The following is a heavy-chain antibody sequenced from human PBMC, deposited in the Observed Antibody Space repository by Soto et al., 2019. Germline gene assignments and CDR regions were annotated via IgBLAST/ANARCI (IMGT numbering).Heavy chain of an antibody. J-gene: IGHJ6*02. D-gene: IGHD2-2*01. V-gene: IGHV4-39*01. Sequence: SETLSLTCSVSGGSVSISTYYWAWVRQTPGKGLEWLGSILHSGSTYYNPSLKRRLTLSVDTSEDQFSLNLSSVTATDTGVYYCATLPAAMYFYGSDVWGPGTTVTSP. CDR3: ATLPAAMYFYGSDV. CDR1: GGSVSISTYY. CDR2: ILHSGST.